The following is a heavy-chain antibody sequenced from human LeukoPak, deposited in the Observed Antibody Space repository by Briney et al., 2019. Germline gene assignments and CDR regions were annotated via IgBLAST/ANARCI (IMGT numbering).Heavy chain of an antibody. CDR3: ARDGPNWYDY. CDR1: GGSISGYY. Sequence: SETLSLTCTVSGGSISGYYWSWIRQPPGKGLEWIGYIYYTGRPNYNPSLKSRVTISVGTSKNQFSLKLTSVTAADTAVYYCARDGPNWYDYWGQGTLVTVSS. CDR2: IYYTGRP. D-gene: IGHD1-1*01. V-gene: IGHV4-59*01. J-gene: IGHJ4*02.